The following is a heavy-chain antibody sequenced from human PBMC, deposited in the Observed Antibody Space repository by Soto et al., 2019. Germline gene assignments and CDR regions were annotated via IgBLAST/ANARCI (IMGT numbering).Heavy chain of an antibody. CDR3: ARDPYCSSTSCYPAYYYYYYGMDV. CDR2: ISAYNGNT. CDR1: GYTFTSYG. V-gene: IGHV1-18*04. D-gene: IGHD2-2*01. J-gene: IGHJ6*02. Sequence: GASGKVSCKGAGYTFTSYGISWVRQAPGQGLEWMGWISAYNGNTNYAQKLQGRVTMTTDTSTSTAYMELRSLRSDDTAVYYCARDPYCSSTSCYPAYYYYYYGMDVWGQGTTVTVSS.